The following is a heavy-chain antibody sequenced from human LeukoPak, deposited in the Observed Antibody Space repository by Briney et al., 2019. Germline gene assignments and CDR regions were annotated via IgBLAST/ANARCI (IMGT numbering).Heavy chain of an antibody. D-gene: IGHD1-26*01. CDR3: ARDGVGATHGDY. CDR1: GYTFTGYY. Sequence: ASVKVSCKASGYTFTGYYMHWVRQAPGQGLEWMGWINPNSGGTNYAQKFQGRVTMTRDTFISTAYMELSRLRSDDTAVYYCARDGVGATHGDYWGQGTLVTVSS. V-gene: IGHV1-2*02. CDR2: INPNSGGT. J-gene: IGHJ4*02.